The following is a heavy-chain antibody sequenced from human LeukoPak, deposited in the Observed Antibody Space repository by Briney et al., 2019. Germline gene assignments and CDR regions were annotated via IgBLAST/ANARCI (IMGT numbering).Heavy chain of an antibody. Sequence: PSETLCLTCAVYGGSFSGYYWSWIRQPPGKGLEWIGEINHSGSTNYNPSLKSRVTISVDTSKNQFSLKLSSVTAADTAVYYCARLDYGGRTYYFDYWGQGTLVTVSS. CDR3: ARLDYGGRTYYFDY. J-gene: IGHJ4*02. V-gene: IGHV4-34*01. CDR1: GGSFSGYY. CDR2: INHSGST. D-gene: IGHD4-23*01.